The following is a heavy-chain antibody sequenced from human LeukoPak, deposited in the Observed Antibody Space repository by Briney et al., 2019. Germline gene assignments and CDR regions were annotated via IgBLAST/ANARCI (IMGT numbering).Heavy chain of an antibody. CDR1: GGTFISYA. CDR3: ARGKGTNWFDP. V-gene: IGHV1-69*04. CDR2: IIPILGIA. Sequence: SVKVSCKASGGTFISYAISWVRQAPGQGLEWMGRIIPILGIANYAQKFQGRVTITADKSTSTAYMELSSLRSEDTAVYYCARGKGTNWFDPWGQGTLVTVSS. J-gene: IGHJ5*02.